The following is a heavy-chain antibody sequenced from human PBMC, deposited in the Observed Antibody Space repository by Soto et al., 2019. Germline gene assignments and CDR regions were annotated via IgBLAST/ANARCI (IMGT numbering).Heavy chain of an antibody. V-gene: IGHV3-30*03. Sequence: GGSLRLCCAASGFTFSSYGIHWVRQAPGKGLEWVAVISYDGSNEYYADSVKGRFTISRDNSKNTLYLQMNSLRPEDTAVYYCARFHGSSSFYYYGMDVWGQRTTVTVSS. D-gene: IGHD6-6*01. CDR2: ISYDGSNE. CDR1: GFTFSSYG. CDR3: ARFHGSSSFYYYGMDV. J-gene: IGHJ6*02.